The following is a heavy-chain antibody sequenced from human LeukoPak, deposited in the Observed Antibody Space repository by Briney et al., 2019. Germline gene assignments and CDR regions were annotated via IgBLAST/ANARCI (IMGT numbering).Heavy chain of an antibody. V-gene: IGHV3-23*01. CDR2: ITASGGST. J-gene: IGHJ4*02. CDR1: GFTFSSYV. D-gene: IGHD3-22*01. Sequence: GGSLRLSCAASGFTFSSYVMSWVRQAPGKGLEWVSAITASGGSTYYADSVKGRFTISRDNSKNTLYLQMNSLRPEDTAVSYCAKDFGSNSGSFDYWGQGTLVSVSS. CDR3: AKDFGSNSGSFDY.